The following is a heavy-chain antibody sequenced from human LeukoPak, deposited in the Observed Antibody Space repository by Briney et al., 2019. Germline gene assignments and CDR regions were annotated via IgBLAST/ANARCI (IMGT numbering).Heavy chain of an antibody. D-gene: IGHD5/OR15-5a*01. Sequence: PSETLSLTCTVSGGSISSSSYYWGWIRQPPGKGLEWIGSIYYSGSTYYNPSLKSRVTISVDTSKNQFSLKLSSATAADTAVYYRARRLNGYFDYWGQGTLVTVSS. CDR1: GGSISSSSYY. CDR3: ARRLNGYFDY. V-gene: IGHV4-39*01. J-gene: IGHJ4*02. CDR2: IYYSGST.